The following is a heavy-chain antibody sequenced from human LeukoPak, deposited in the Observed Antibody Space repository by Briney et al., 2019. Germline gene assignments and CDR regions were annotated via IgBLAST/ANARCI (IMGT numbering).Heavy chain of an antibody. V-gene: IGHV4-34*01. CDR1: GGSISSYY. Sequence: SETLSLTCTVSGGSISSYYWSWIRQPPGKGLEWIGEINHRGSTTYNPSLKSRVTISLDTSKNQFSLKLSSVTAADTAVYYCARVGLDWGSIDYWGQGTLVTVSS. D-gene: IGHD3/OR15-3a*01. CDR3: ARVGLDWGSIDY. J-gene: IGHJ4*02. CDR2: INHRGST.